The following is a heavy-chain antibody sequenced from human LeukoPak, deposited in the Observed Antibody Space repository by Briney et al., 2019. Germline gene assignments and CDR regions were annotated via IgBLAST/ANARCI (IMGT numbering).Heavy chain of an antibody. D-gene: IGHD6-13*01. Sequence: ASVKVSSKASGYTFTSYDINWVRQATGQGLEWMGWMNPNSGNTGYAQKFQGRVTMTRNTSISTAYMELSSLRPEDTAVYYCARVVSSSPTDQRKCFQHWGQGTLVTVSS. CDR3: ARVVSSSPTDQRKCFQH. CDR2: MNPNSGNT. J-gene: IGHJ1*01. V-gene: IGHV1-8*01. CDR1: GYTFTSYD.